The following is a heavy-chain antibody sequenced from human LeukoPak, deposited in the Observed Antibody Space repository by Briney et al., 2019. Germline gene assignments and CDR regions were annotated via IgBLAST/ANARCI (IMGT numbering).Heavy chain of an antibody. Sequence: GGSLRLSCAASGSTFSSYAMSWVRQAPGKGLEWVSAISGSGGSTYYADSVKGRFTISRDNSKNTLYLQMNSLRAEDTAVYYCARQYDSSGYRLAFDIWGQGTMVTVSS. V-gene: IGHV3-23*01. CDR2: ISGSGGST. CDR3: ARQYDSSGYRLAFDI. D-gene: IGHD3-22*01. CDR1: GSTFSSYA. J-gene: IGHJ3*02.